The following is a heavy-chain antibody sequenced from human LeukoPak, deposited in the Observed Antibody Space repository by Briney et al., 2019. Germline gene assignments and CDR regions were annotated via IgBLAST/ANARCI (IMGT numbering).Heavy chain of an antibody. D-gene: IGHD5-18*01. J-gene: IGHJ4*02. CDR1: GGSISSSSYY. Sequence: SETLSLTCTVSGGSISSSSYYWGWIRQPPGKGLEWIGSIYYSGSTNYNPSLKSRVTISVDTSKNQFSLKLSSVTAADTAVYYCAREGGLRGYSYGLFDYWGQGTLVTVSS. CDR3: AREGGLRGYSYGLFDY. V-gene: IGHV4-39*07. CDR2: IYYSGST.